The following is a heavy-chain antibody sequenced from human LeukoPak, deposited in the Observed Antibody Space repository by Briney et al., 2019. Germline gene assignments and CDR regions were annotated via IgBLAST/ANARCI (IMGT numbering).Heavy chain of an antibody. V-gene: IGHV3-30*18. CDR3: AKEIAVADQFDY. J-gene: IGHJ4*02. Sequence: QAGGSLRLSCAASGFSFSTYGMHWVRQAPGKGLEWVAVISYDGNNKYYADSVKGRFTISRDNSKNTLYLQMNSLRAEDTAVFYCAKEIAVADQFDYWGQGTLVTVSS. D-gene: IGHD6-19*01. CDR2: ISYDGNNK. CDR1: GFSFSTYG.